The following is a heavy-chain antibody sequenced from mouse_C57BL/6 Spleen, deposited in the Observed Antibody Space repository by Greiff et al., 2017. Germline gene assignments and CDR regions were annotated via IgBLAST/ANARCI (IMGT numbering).Heavy chain of an antibody. CDR2: IDPANGNT. Sequence: EVKLVESVAELVRPGASVKLSCTASGFNIKNTYMHWVKQRPEQGLEWIGRIDPANGNTKYAPKFQGKATITADTSSNTAYLQLSSLTSEDTAIYYCASLDDYVSWFAYWGQGTLVTVSA. D-gene: IGHD2-4*01. J-gene: IGHJ3*01. V-gene: IGHV14-3*01. CDR3: ASLDDYVSWFAY. CDR1: GFNIKNTY.